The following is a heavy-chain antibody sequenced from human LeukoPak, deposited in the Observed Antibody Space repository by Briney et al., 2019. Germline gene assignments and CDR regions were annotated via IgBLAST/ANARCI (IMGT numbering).Heavy chain of an antibody. CDR3: ARLIIGATRCLDY. CDR1: GYRFSGYF. Sequence: GASVKVSCKDSGYRFSGYFIHWVRQAPGQGLEWMGWIKPDTGRTNYARKFQGRVTMTSDTSVSAASMELSGLRPDDTALYYCARLIIGATRCLDYWGKGTLVTVSS. V-gene: IGHV1-2*02. CDR2: IKPDTGRT. J-gene: IGHJ4*02. D-gene: IGHD5-12*01.